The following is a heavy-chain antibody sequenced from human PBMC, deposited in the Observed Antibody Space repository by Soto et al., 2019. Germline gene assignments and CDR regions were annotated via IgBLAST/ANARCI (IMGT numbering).Heavy chain of an antibody. D-gene: IGHD3-3*01. CDR3: ARGSHDFWSGYSYYFDY. V-gene: IGHV4-59*12. J-gene: IGHJ4*02. CDR1: GGSISSYY. Sequence: PSETLSLTCTVSGGSISSYYWGWIRQPPGKGLEWIGYIYYSGSTNYNPSLKSRVTISVDTSKNQFSLKLSSVTAADTAVYYCARGSHDFWSGYSYYFDYWGQGTLVTVSS. CDR2: IYYSGST.